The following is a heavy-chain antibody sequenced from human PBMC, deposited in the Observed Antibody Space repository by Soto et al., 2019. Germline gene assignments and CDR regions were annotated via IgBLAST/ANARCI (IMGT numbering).Heavy chain of an antibody. CDR1: GFTFSSCT. Sequence: EVHLVESGGGLVKPGGSLRLSCAVSGFTFSSCTMNWVRQAPGKGLEWVSSISPSTSHIYYADSVKGRFTISRDNAKNSLLLQMNSLRAADTAVYYCSCCSGGACHQNYGMDVWGQGPTVTGSS. CDR3: SCCSGGACHQNYGMDV. D-gene: IGHD2-15*01. J-gene: IGHJ6*02. V-gene: IGHV3-21*01. CDR2: ISPSTSHI.